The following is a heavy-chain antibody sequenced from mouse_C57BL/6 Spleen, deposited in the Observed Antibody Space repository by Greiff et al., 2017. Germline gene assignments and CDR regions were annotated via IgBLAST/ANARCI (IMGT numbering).Heavy chain of an antibody. CDR3: ARGEAMDY. Sequence: VQLQQPGAELVMPGASVKLSCKASGYTFTSYWMHWVKQRPGQGLEWIGEIDPSDSYTNYNQKFKGKSTLTVDKSSSTAYMQLSSLTSEDSVVYDCARGEAMDYWGQGTSVTVSA. V-gene: IGHV1-69*01. CDR2: IDPSDSYT. J-gene: IGHJ4*01. CDR1: GYTFTSYW.